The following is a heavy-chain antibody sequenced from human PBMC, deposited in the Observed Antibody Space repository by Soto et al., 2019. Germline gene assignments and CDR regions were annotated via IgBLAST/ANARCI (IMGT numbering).Heavy chain of an antibody. CDR1: GFTFGTYL. V-gene: IGHV3-74*03. CDR2: ITSDGSSS. Sequence: PGGSLRLSCAASGFTFGTYLMHWVRRPPGKGLVWVARITSDGSSSTYADPVQGRFTISRDNAKNTLYLQMNSLRADDTAVYYCVRHFDKWGQGTLVTVS. J-gene: IGHJ4*02. CDR3: VRHFDK.